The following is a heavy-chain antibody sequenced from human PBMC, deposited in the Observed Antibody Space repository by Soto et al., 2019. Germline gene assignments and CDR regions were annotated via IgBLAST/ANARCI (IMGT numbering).Heavy chain of an antibody. V-gene: IGHV1-69*13. Sequence: GASVKVSCKASGGTFSSYAISWVRQAPGQGLEWMGGIIPIFGTANYAQKFQGRVTITADESTSTAYMELSILRSEDTAVYYCARVYYDFWSVYYRRPISYYYYGMDVWGQGTTVTVSS. J-gene: IGHJ6*02. D-gene: IGHD3-3*01. CDR1: GGTFSSYA. CDR2: IIPIFGTA. CDR3: ARVYYDFWSVYYRRPISYYYYGMDV.